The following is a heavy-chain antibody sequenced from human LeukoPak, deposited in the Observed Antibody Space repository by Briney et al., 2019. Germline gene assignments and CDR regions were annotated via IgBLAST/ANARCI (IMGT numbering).Heavy chain of an antibody. D-gene: IGHD3-3*01. CDR2: INHSGST. Sequence: SETLSLTCTVSGGSISSGDYYWSWIRQPPGKGLEWIGEINHSGSTNYNPSLKSRVTVSVDTSKSQFSLILSSVTAADTAVYYCARQSSDFWSRPTYYFDFWGQGTLVTVSS. CDR3: ARQSSDFWSRPTYYFDF. J-gene: IGHJ4*02. V-gene: IGHV4-39*01. CDR1: GGSISSGDYY.